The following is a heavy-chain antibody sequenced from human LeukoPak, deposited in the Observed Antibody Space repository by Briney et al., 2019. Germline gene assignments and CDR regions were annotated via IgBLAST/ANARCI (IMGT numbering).Heavy chain of an antibody. CDR1: GFTFSDYY. V-gene: IGHV3-11*01. J-gene: IGHJ4*02. Sequence: GGSLRLSCAASGFTFSDYYMSWIRQAPGKGLEWVSYISSSGSTIYYADSVKGRFTISRDNAKNSLYLQMNSLRAEDTAVYYCASHSPVYDYVWGSSRYYFDYWGQGTLVTVSS. CDR2: ISSSGSTI. D-gene: IGHD3-16*02. CDR3: ASHSPVYDYVWGSSRYYFDY.